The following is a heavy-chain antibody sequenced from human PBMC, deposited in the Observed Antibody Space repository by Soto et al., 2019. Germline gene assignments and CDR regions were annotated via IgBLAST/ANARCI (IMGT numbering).Heavy chain of an antibody. CDR2: INHSGNT. J-gene: IGHJ4*02. CDR1: GGSFSGYY. Sequence: QGQLQQWGAGLLKPSETLSLTCAVYGGSFSGYYWSWIRQPPGKGLEWIGEINHSGNTNYNPSLKSRVTISVDTSKSQFSLKLSSVTAADTAVYYCARLRWYHYDSSGTGDYWGQGTLVTVSS. CDR3: ARLRWYHYDSSGTGDY. D-gene: IGHD3-22*01. V-gene: IGHV4-34*01.